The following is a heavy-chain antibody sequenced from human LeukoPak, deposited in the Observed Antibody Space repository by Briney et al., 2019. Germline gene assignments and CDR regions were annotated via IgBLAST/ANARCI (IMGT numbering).Heavy chain of an antibody. V-gene: IGHV4-34*01. CDR2: INHSGST. Sequence: PSETLSLTCAVYGGSFSGYHWSWIRQPPGKGLEWIGEINHSGSTNYNPSLKSRVTISVDTSKNQFSLKLSSVTAADTAVYYCVNLSSSWYIAYWGQGTLVTVSS. D-gene: IGHD6-13*01. J-gene: IGHJ4*02. CDR3: VNLSSSWYIAY. CDR1: GGSFSGYH.